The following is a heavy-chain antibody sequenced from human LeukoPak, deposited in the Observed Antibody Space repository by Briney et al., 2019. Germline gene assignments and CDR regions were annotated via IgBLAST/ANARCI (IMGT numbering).Heavy chain of an antibody. Sequence: ASVKVSCKASGYTFTGYYLHWVRQAPGQGLEWVGWISPNSGGTHYVQKFQGRVAMTSDTSINTAYMELSSLRSEDTAVYYCARGTIPATVTTRLSPDPLGYWGQGTLVTVSS. CDR3: ARGTIPATVTTRLSPDPLGY. J-gene: IGHJ4*02. V-gene: IGHV1-2*02. CDR2: ISPNSGGT. D-gene: IGHD4-17*01. CDR1: GYTFTGYY.